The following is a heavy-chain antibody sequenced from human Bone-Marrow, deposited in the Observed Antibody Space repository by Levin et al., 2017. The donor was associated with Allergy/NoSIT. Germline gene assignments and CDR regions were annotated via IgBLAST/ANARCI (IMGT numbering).Heavy chain of an antibody. Sequence: GGSLRLSCKTSGATFSDYTVTWVRQVPGQGLEWMGGLIPLFGTTSYAQKFQGRLTITADESTSTAYMQLSGLTSGDTAFYYCTRGWGWFNPWGQGTLVIVSS. CDR2: LIPLFGTT. CDR1: GATFSDYT. J-gene: IGHJ5*02. V-gene: IGHV1-69*01. D-gene: IGHD6-19*01. CDR3: TRGWGWFNP.